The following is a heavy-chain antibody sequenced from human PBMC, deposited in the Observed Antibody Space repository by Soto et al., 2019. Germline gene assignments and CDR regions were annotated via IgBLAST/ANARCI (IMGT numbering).Heavy chain of an antibody. J-gene: IGHJ6*02. CDR3: AHREEGITIYRNYYYGMDV. CDR2: ISWHGDT. V-gene: IGHV2-5*01. Sequence: QITLKESGPTLVKPTQTLTLTCTLSGLSVSTTGVGVNWIRQPPGQALEWLGLISWHGDTRYSTSLQSRLTIIKDTSQNQLVRTMTNMETVDTATYYCAHREEGITIYRNYYYGMDVWGQGTTVTVS. CDR1: GLSVSTTGVG. D-gene: IGHD3-3*01.